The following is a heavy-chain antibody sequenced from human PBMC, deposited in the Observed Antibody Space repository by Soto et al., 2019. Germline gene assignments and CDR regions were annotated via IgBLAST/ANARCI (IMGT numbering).Heavy chain of an antibody. CDR1: GFSFSDYW. V-gene: IGHV3-7*01. CDR2: IKQDGSEK. J-gene: IGHJ6*03. Sequence: EVQLVESGGGLVQPGGSLRVSCAATGFSFSDYWMTWVRQVPGKGLEWVANIKQDGSEKYYADSVKGRFTISRDNAKSSLYVQLNSLCAEDTAVYYCARSRAGRTAASYYDYMDVWGKGTTVTVSS. D-gene: IGHD2-2*01. CDR3: ARSRAGRTAASYYDYMDV.